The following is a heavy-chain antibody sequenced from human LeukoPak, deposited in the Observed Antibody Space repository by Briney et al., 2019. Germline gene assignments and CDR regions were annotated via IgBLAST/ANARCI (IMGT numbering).Heavy chain of an antibody. Sequence: SETLSLTCTVSGGSISSSSYYWSWIRQHPGKGLEWIGYIYYSGSTYYNPSLKSRVTISVDTSKNQFSLKLSSVTAADTAVYYCARRHYDSSGRSDAFDIWGQGTMVTVSS. V-gene: IGHV4-31*03. D-gene: IGHD3-22*01. CDR3: ARRHYDSSGRSDAFDI. J-gene: IGHJ3*02. CDR2: IYYSGST. CDR1: GGSISSSSYY.